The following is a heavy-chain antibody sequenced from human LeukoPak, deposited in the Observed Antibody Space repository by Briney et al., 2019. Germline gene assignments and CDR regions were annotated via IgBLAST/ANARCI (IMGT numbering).Heavy chain of an antibody. CDR2: INPNSGGT. CDR1: GYTFTGYY. D-gene: IGHD2-15*01. CDR3: ARSLYCSGGSCYSGWFDP. J-gene: IGHJ5*02. Sequence: ASVKVSCKASGYTFTGYYMHWVRQAPGQGLEWTGWINPNSGGTNYAQKFQGRVTMTRDTSISTAYMELSRLRSDDTAVYYCARSLYCSGGSCYSGWFDPWGQGTLVTVSS. V-gene: IGHV1-2*02.